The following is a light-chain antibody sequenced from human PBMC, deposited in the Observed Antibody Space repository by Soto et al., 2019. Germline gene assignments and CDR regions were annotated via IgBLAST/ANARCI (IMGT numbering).Light chain of an antibody. J-gene: IGKJ1*01. CDR1: QSISTF. V-gene: IGKV1-39*01. Sequence: DIQMTQSPSPLSASVGDRVSVTCRASQSISTFLNWYQQRPGEAPKLLIYAASSLQSGVPSRFSGSGSGADFTLTIGSLQPEDFATYYCQQSYTTPRTFGQGTKVDIK. CDR3: QQSYTTPRT. CDR2: AAS.